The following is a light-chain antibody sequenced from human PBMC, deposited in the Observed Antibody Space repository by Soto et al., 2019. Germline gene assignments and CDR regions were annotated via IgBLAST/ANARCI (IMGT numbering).Light chain of an antibody. V-gene: IGLV4-69*01. CDR2: INYDGTH. CDR3: QSLGTGIQV. Sequence: QAVVTQSPSASASLGASVKLTCTLSRGYSTNAIAWHQQQSEKGPRFLMKINYDGTHSKGDGFFDRFSGSSSGAERHLSISSLQSDDEADYYCQSLGTGIQVFGGGTQLTVL. CDR1: RGYSTNA. J-gene: IGLJ3*02.